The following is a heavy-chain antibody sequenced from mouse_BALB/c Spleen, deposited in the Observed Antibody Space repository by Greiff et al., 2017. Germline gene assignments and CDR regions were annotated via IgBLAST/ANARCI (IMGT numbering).Heavy chain of an antibody. CDR2: ISDGGSYT. CDR3: ARERRSTMTLLPFAY. J-gene: IGHJ3*01. D-gene: IGHD2-4*01. Sequence: EVMLVESGGGLVKPGGSLKLSCAASGFTFSDYYMYWVRQTPEKRLEWVATISDGGSYTYCPDSVKGRFTIARDNAKNNMYLQMSSLKSEDTAMYYSARERRSTMTLLPFAYWGQGTLVTVSA. V-gene: IGHV5-4*02. CDR1: GFTFSDYY.